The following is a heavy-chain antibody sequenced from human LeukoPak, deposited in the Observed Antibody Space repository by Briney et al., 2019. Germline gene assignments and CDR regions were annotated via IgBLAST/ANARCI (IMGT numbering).Heavy chain of an antibody. CDR3: ARASGGGYYYPFDY. CDR2: ISGGGDIT. CDR1: GFTFSNYE. V-gene: IGHV3-48*03. J-gene: IGHJ4*02. D-gene: IGHD3-22*01. Sequence: PGGSLRLSCSASGFTFSNYEMNWVRQAPGKGLEWILYISGGGDITYYADSVKGRFTISRDNAMNSLFLQMNGLRAEDTAVYYCARASGGGYYYPFDYWGQGTLVSVSS.